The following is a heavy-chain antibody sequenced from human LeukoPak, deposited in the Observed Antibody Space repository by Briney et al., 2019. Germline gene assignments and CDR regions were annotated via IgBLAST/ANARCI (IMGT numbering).Heavy chain of an antibody. J-gene: IGHJ4*02. CDR1: GYTFTSYD. Sequence: GASVKVSCKASGYTFTSYDINWVRQATGQGLEWMGWMNPNSGNTGYAQKFQGRVTMTRNTSISTAYMELSSLRSEDTAVYYCASLQQLTLGYDYWGQGTLVTVSS. CDR2: MNPNSGNT. D-gene: IGHD6-13*01. CDR3: ASLQQLTLGYDY. V-gene: IGHV1-8*01.